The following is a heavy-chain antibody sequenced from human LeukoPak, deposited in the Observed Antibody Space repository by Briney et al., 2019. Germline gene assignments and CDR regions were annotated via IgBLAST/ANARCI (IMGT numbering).Heavy chain of an antibody. CDR2: ISGSGGST. CDR1: GFTFRSQT. Sequence: PGGSLRLSCAASGFTFRSQTMTWVRQAPGKGLEWVSSISGSGGSTFYADSVKGRFTISRDNSKITLNLQMNSLRAEDTAVYYCARGSTGTDYWGQGTLVTVSS. D-gene: IGHD7-27*01. J-gene: IGHJ4*02. CDR3: ARGSTGTDY. V-gene: IGHV3-23*01.